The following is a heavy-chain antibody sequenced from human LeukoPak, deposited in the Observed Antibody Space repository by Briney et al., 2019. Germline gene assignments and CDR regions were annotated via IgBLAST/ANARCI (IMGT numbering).Heavy chain of an antibody. CDR3: ATKPVTFGGVMQNY. J-gene: IGHJ4*02. Sequence: ASVKVSCKVSGYTLTELSMHWVRQAPGKGLEWMGGFDPEDGETIYAQKFQGRVTMTEDTSTDTAYMELSSLRSEDTAVYYCATKPVTFGGVMQNYWGQGTLVTVSS. V-gene: IGHV1-24*01. D-gene: IGHD3-16*01. CDR1: GYTLTELS. CDR2: FDPEDGET.